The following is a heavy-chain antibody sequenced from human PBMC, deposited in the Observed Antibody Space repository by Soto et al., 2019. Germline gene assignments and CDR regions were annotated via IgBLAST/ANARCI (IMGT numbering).Heavy chain of an antibody. Sequence: QVQLEQSGAEVKKHGASVKVSCKASAYTFTNYDINWVRQATGQGIEWMGWMNPKSGNTGYAQRFQGRISMTRDTSISTDYMELSGLRSEDTAVSYCAGHRYNWNQNPTHPPPNNYSVDVWGQGTAVIGSS. J-gene: IGHJ6*02. D-gene: IGHD1-1*01. V-gene: IGHV1-8*01. CDR1: AYTFTNYD. CDR3: AGHRYNWNQNPTHPPPNNYSVDV. CDR2: MNPKSGNT.